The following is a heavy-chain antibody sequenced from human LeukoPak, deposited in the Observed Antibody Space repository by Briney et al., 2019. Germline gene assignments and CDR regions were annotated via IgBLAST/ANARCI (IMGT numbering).Heavy chain of an antibody. V-gene: IGHV3-33*01. D-gene: IGHD4-17*01. CDR2: IWYDGSNK. CDR3: ARGAHYGDYNNWFDP. Sequence: GGSLRLSCAASGFTFSSYGMHWVRQAPGKGLEWVAVIWYDGSNKYYADSVKGRFTISRDNSKNTLYLLMNSLRAEDTAVYYCARGAHYGDYNNWFDPWGQGTLVTVSS. J-gene: IGHJ5*02. CDR1: GFTFSSYG.